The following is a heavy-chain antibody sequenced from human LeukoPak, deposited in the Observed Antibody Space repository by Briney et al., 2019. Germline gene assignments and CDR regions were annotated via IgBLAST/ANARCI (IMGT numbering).Heavy chain of an antibody. Sequence: SETLSLTCTVSAGSITNYYWSWIRQPPGKGLEWIGEVNHSGSTNYNPSLKSRVTISVDTSKNQFSLKLSSVTAADTAVYYCASARCLSGYYVGPPDYWGQGTLVTVSS. CDR3: ASARCLSGYYVGPPDY. CDR2: VNHSGST. V-gene: IGHV4-34*01. CDR1: AGSITNYY. J-gene: IGHJ4*02. D-gene: IGHD5-12*01.